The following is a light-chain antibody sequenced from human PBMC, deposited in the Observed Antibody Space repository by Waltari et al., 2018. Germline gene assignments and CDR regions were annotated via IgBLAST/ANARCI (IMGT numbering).Light chain of an antibody. CDR2: WAS. Sequence: IVMTQSPDSLGVSLGERATINCKSSQSVLYSSNSRNCLSWFQQSPRQPPKLLIYWASTRESGVPDRFSGRGSGTDFTLTISSLQAEDVAIYYCQQYYTTPYTFGQGTKLDIK. CDR1: QSVLYSSNSRNC. J-gene: IGKJ2*01. V-gene: IGKV4-1*01. CDR3: QQYYTTPYT.